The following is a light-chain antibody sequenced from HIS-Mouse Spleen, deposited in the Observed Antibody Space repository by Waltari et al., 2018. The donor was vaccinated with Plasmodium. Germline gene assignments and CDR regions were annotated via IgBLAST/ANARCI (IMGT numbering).Light chain of an antibody. Sequence: SYELTQPSSVSVSPGQTARITCSGDVLAKKYARWFQQKPGQAPGLGIYKDSERPSGLPERFSGSSSGTTVTLTISGAQVEDEADYYCYSAADNKRVFGGGTKLTVL. CDR1: VLAKKY. CDR2: KDS. CDR3: YSAADNKRV. J-gene: IGLJ3*02. V-gene: IGLV3-27*01.